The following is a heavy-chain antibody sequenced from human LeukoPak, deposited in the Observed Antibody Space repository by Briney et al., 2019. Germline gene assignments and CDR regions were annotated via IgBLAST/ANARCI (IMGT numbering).Heavy chain of an antibody. D-gene: IGHD5-18*01. CDR2: IYSGGST. CDR3: ARAYGYSHYYGMDV. CDR1: GFTVSSNY. Sequence: GGSLRLSCAASGFTVSSNYMSWVRQAPGKGLEWVSVIYSGGSTYYADSVKGRFAISRHNSKNTLYLQMNSLRAEDTAVYYCARAYGYSHYYGMDVWGQGTTVTVSS. J-gene: IGHJ6*02. V-gene: IGHV3-53*04.